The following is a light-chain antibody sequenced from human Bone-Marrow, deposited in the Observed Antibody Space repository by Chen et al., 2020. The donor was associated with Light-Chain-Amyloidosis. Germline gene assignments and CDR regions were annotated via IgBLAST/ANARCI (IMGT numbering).Light chain of an antibody. J-gene: IGLJ3*02. V-gene: IGLV6-57*01. CDR3: QSYQGSSQGV. Sequence: NFMLTQPPSVSESPGETVIISCTRSSGTIATNYVQWYQQRPSSSPTTVLYEDDQSPSGVPDRFSGSIDRSSNSASLTISGLKTEDEADYYCQSYQGSSQGVFGGGTKLTVL. CDR2: EDD. CDR1: SGTIATNY.